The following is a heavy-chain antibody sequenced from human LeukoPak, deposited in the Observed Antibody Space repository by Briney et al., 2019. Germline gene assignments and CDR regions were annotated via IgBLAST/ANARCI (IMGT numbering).Heavy chain of an antibody. CDR1: GGTFSSYA. V-gene: IGHV1-69*05. J-gene: IGHJ4*02. CDR2: IIPIFGTA. CDR3: ARAHTGGYSYGNFDY. Sequence: SVKVSCKASGGTFSSYAISWVRQAPGQGLEWMGGIIPIFGTANYAQKFQGRVTITTDESTSTAYMELSSLRSEDTAVYYCARAHTGGYSYGNFDYWGQRTLVTVSS. D-gene: IGHD5-18*01.